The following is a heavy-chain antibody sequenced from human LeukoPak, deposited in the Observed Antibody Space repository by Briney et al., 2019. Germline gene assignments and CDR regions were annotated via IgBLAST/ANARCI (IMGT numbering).Heavy chain of an antibody. CDR2: IYYSGNT. CDR1: SGSISSSSYY. J-gene: IGHJ4*02. V-gene: IGHV4-39*01. CDR3: ARLEISGTDY. D-gene: IGHD1-26*01. Sequence: SETLSLTCTVSSGSISSSSYYWGWIRQPPGKGLEWIGSIYYSGNTYYNPSLKSRLTISVDTSKNQFSLKLSSVTAADTAVYYCARLEISGTDYWGQGTLVTVSS.